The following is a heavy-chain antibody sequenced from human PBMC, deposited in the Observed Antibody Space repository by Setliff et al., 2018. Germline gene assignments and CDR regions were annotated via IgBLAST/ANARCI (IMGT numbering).Heavy chain of an antibody. D-gene: IGHD3-22*01. V-gene: IGHV4-38-2*02. J-gene: IGHJ4*02. CDR2: IYHSGST. CDR1: GGSISSGYY. CDR3: ARESRYYYDNLGTLDY. Sequence: SETLSLTCTVSGGSISSGYYWGWIRQPPGKGLEWIGSIYHSGSTYYNPSLKSRVTISVDTSKNQFSLKLSSVTAADTAVYYCARESRYYYDNLGTLDYWGQGTLVTVSS.